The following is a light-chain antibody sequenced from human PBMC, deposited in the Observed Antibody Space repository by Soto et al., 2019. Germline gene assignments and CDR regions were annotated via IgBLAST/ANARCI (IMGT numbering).Light chain of an antibody. Sequence: DIQMTQSLSTLSASVGDRVTITCRASQSISSWLAWYQQKPGKAPKFLIYDASSLESGVPSRFTGNGSGTEFTLTISSLQPDDFATYYCQQFHSYRTFGQGTKVEIK. CDR3: QQFHSYRT. V-gene: IGKV1-5*01. CDR2: DAS. CDR1: QSISSW. J-gene: IGKJ1*01.